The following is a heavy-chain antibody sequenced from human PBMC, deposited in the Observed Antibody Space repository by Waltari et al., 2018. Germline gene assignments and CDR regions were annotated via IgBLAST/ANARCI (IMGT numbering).Heavy chain of an antibody. CDR1: GGSISSGGYY. V-gene: IGHV4-31*03. CDR3: ASGGDWNYRVWAFDI. J-gene: IGHJ3*02. Sequence: QVQLQESGPGLVKPSQTLSLTCTVSGGSISSGGYYWSWIRQHPGKGLEWIGYIYYGGRTYYNPSLKRRVTLSVDTSKNQFSLKLSSVTAADTAVYYCASGGDWNYRVWAFDIWGQGTMVTVSS. CDR2: IYYGGRT. D-gene: IGHD1-7*01.